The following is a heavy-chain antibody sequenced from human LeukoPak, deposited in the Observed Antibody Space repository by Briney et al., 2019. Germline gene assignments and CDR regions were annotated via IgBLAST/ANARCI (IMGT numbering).Heavy chain of an antibody. CDR1: GFSFSDYY. J-gene: IGHJ6*02. D-gene: IGHD1-20*01. Sequence: TGGSLRLSCAASGFSFSDYYMSWIRQAPGKGLEWVSYMSNSGSTIYYADSVKGRFTISRDNTKNSLYLQMNSLRAEDTAVYYCARDAGITGTKYYGMDVWGQGTTVTVSS. CDR2: MSNSGSTI. CDR3: ARDAGITGTKYYGMDV. V-gene: IGHV3-11*04.